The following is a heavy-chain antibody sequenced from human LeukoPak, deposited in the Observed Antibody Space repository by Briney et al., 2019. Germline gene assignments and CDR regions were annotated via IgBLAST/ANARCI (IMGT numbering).Heavy chain of an antibody. D-gene: IGHD3-10*01. Sequence: GGSLRLSCAASGFTFSSYAMSWVRQAPGKGLEWVSAISGSGGSTYYADSVKGRFTISRDNSKNTLYLQMNSLRAEDTAVYYCARDHGEEFSGIYYYYMDVWGKGTTVTVSS. CDR2: ISGSGGST. J-gene: IGHJ6*03. V-gene: IGHV3-23*01. CDR1: GFTFSSYA. CDR3: ARDHGEEFSGIYYYYMDV.